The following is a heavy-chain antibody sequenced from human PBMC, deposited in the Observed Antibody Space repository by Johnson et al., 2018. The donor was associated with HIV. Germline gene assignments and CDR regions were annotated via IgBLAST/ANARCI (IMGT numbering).Heavy chain of an antibody. D-gene: IGHD3-9*01. J-gene: IGHJ3*02. CDR2: ISYDGSNK. V-gene: IGHV3-30*18. Sequence: VQLVESGGGVVQPGRSLRLSCAASGFTFSSYGMHWVRQAPGKGLEWVAVISYDGSNKYYAASVKGRFTISRDNSKNTLYLQMNSLRADDTAVYYCAKDLRVFDWFNAYDAFDIWGQGTMVTVSS. CDR3: AKDLRVFDWFNAYDAFDI. CDR1: GFTFSSYG.